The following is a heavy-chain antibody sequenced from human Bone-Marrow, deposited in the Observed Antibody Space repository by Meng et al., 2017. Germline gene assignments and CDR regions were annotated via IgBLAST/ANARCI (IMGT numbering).Heavy chain of an antibody. J-gene: IGHJ3*02. Sequence: ASVKVSCKASGYTFTSYDINWVRQATGQGLEWMGWMNPNSGNTGYAQKFQGRVTMTRNTSISTAYMELSSLRSEDTAVYYCARPTAYCSSTSCYDAFDIWGQGTMVTVSS. V-gene: IGHV1-8*01. CDR3: ARPTAYCSSTSCYDAFDI. CDR1: GYTFTSYD. CDR2: MNPNSGNT. D-gene: IGHD2-2*01.